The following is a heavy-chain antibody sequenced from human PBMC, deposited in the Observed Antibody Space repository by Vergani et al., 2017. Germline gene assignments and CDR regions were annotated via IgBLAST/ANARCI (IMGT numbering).Heavy chain of an antibody. CDR2: ISYDGSNK. D-gene: IGHD3-3*01. Sequence: HVQLVESGGGVVQPGRSLRLSCAASGFTFSSYGMHWVRQAPGKGLEWVAVISYDGSNKYYADSVKGRFTISRDNSKNTLYLQMNSLRAEDTAVYYCAKGLHRFFYGMDVWGQGP. J-gene: IGHJ6*02. CDR3: AKGLHRFFYGMDV. CDR1: GFTFSSYG. V-gene: IGHV3-30*18.